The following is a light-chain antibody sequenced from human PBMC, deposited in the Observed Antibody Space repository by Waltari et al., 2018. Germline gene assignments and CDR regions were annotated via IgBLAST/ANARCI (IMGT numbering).Light chain of an antibody. V-gene: IGLV2-14*03. CDR2: DVN. CDR3: SSQSTNNGVI. J-gene: IGLJ2*01. Sequence: QSALTQPASVSGSPGQSITISCTGSSSDDGGDDSVSWYEDHPGQAPKVIIYDVNKRPSGVSDRFSGSKSGNTASLTISGLQAEDEATFYCSSQSTNNGVIFGGGTKVTVL. CDR1: SSDDGGDDS.